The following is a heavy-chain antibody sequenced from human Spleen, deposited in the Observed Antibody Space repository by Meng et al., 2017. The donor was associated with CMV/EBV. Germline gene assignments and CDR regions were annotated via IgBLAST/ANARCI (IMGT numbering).Heavy chain of an antibody. CDR1: GFTFSSYW. CDR2: IKQDGSEK. J-gene: IGHJ4*02. CDR3: ARAYARGRFDY. V-gene: IGHV3-7*01. D-gene: IGHD3-16*01. Sequence: GESLKISCAASGFTFSSYWMSWVRQAPGKGLEWVANIKQDGSEKYYVDSVKGRFTISRGNGKKSLYLQMSSLSAEDTAVYYCARAYARGRFDYWGQGALVTVSS.